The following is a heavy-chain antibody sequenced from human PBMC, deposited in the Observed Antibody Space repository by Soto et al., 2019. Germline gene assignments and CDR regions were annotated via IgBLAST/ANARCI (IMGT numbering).Heavy chain of an antibody. D-gene: IGHD3-10*01. CDR3: ASGPRLSVIWSGEVSVGFDP. CDR1: GYTFTSYD. V-gene: IGHV1-8*01. Sequence: QVQLVQSGAEVKKPGASVKVSCKAPGYTFTSYDVNWVRQATGQGLEWMGWMNPNNGNTGTSPKFQGRLTMTRDTSRDTAYMELSSLRSEDTAVYYCASGPRLSVIWSGEVSVGFDPWGQGTLVTVSS. CDR2: MNPNNGNT. J-gene: IGHJ5*02.